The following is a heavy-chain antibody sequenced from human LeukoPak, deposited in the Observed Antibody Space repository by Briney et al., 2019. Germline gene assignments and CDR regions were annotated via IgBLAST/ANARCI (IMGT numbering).Heavy chain of an antibody. Sequence: SETLSLTCTASGGSISSYYWAWIRQPPGKGLEWIGYIYYTGTTNYNPSLKSRVTISMDTSKNQFSLNLRSVTAADTAIYYCARLPDYPDYFWSWFDPWGQGTLVAVSS. CDR3: ARLPDYPDYFWSWFDP. D-gene: IGHD2/OR15-2a*01. CDR1: GGSISSYY. J-gene: IGHJ5*02. CDR2: IYYTGTT. V-gene: IGHV4-59*12.